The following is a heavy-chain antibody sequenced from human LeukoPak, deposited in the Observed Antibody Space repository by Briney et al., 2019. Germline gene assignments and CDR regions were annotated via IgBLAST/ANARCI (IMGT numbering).Heavy chain of an antibody. V-gene: IGHV4-59*01. Sequence: SETLSLTCTVSGGSISSYYWSWIRQPPGKGLEWIGYIYYSGSTNYNPSLKSRVTISVDTSKNQFSLKLSSVTAADTAVYYCARERGPYGMDVWGQGTTVTVSS. CDR1: GGSISSYY. J-gene: IGHJ6*02. CDR3: ARERGPYGMDV. CDR2: IYYSGST.